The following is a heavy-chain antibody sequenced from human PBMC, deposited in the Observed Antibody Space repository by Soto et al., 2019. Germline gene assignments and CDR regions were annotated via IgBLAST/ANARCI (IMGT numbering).Heavy chain of an antibody. D-gene: IGHD3-9*01. V-gene: IGHV3-23*01. J-gene: IGHJ3*02. CDR1: SRYA. CDR2: ISDSGAGT. CDR3: AKLTVFEFDGTSFDI. Sequence: EVQLLESGGGLVQPGGSLRLSCAAFSRYAMSWVRQTPGKGLEWVSAISDSGAGTYYADSVRGRFTISRDNSKNTVYLQVNSLRAEDTAIYYCAKLTVFEFDGTSFDIWDQGTMVTVSS.